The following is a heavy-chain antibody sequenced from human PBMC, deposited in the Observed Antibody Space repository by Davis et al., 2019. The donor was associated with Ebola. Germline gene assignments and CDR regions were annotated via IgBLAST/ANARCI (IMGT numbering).Heavy chain of an antibody. D-gene: IGHD5-24*01. CDR2: ISNGGRT. CDR1: GASVGSDY. V-gene: IGHV4-59*02. Sequence: CSVPGASVGSDYWSWNRQSPGKGLVWSACISNGGRTIYNPSLRGRVTISIDTSKNKFSLYVRSVTAADTAFYYCVRGSDAYKTGYWGQGTLVTVSS. CDR3: VRGSDAYKTGY. J-gene: IGHJ4*02.